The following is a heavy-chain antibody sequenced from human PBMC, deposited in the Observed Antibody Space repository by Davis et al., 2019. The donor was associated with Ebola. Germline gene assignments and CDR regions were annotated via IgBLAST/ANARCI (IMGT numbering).Heavy chain of an antibody. CDR1: GFTFSTYS. V-gene: IGHV3-21*04. J-gene: IGHJ4*02. CDR2: ISSDSEYI. CDR3: AKGGSIVGAFDY. Sequence: GESLKISCAASGFTFSTYSMSWVRQAPGKGLEWVSSISSDSEYIYYADSVKGRFTISRDNAQKTLFLQVNSLRTEDTAVYYCAKGGSIVGAFDYWGQGTLVTVSP. D-gene: IGHD1-26*01.